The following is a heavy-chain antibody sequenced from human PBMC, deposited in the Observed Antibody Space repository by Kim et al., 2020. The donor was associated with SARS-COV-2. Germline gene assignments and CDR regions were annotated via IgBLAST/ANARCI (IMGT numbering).Heavy chain of an antibody. CDR3: ASLVGDSSGWYATRSTVEFDY. CDR1: GFTFSSYG. J-gene: IGHJ4*02. D-gene: IGHD6-19*01. CDR2: IWYDGSNK. Sequence: GGSLRLSCAASGFTFSSYGMHWVRQAPGKGLEWVAVIWYDGSNKYYADSVKGRFTISRDNSKNTLYLQMNSLRAEDTAVYYCASLVGDSSGWYATRSTVEFDYWGQGTLVTVSS. V-gene: IGHV3-33*08.